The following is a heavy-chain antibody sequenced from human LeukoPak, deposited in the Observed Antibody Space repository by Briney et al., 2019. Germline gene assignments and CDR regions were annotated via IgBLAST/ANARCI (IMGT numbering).Heavy chain of an antibody. J-gene: IGHJ6*02. CDR2: IIGSGGST. V-gene: IGHV3-23*01. Sequence: PGGSLRLSCAASGFTFSSYAMSWVRQAPGKGLEWVSAIIGSGGSTYYADSVKGRFTISRDNSKNSLYLQMNSLRDEDTAVYYCAREGFYSSAEGYYYYGMDVWGQGTTVTVSS. D-gene: IGHD3-22*01. CDR1: GFTFSSYA. CDR3: AREGFYSSAEGYYYYGMDV.